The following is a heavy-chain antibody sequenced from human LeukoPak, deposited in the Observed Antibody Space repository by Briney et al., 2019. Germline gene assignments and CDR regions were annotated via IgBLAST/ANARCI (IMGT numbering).Heavy chain of an antibody. CDR3: ARGDPDGSGSSY. CDR2: ISYDGSNK. CDR1: GFTFSSYA. Sequence: PGGSLRLSCAASGFTFSSYAMHWVRQAPGKGLEWVAVISYDGSNKYYADSVKGRFTISRDNSKNTLYLQMNSLRAEDTAVYYCARGDPDGSGSSYWGQGTLVTVSS. J-gene: IGHJ4*02. V-gene: IGHV3-30-3*01. D-gene: IGHD3-10*01.